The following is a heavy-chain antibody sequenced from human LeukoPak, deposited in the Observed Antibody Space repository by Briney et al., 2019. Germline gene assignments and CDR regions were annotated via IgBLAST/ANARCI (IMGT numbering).Heavy chain of an antibody. Sequence: SETLSLTCTVSGGSISSYYWGWIRQPPGKGLEWIGYIYYSGSTNYNPSLKSRVTISVDTSKNQFSLNLTSVTAADTAVYYCARGLQWLVPFDYWGQGTLVTVSS. V-gene: IGHV4-59*01. CDR3: ARGLQWLVPFDY. CDR1: GGSISSYY. D-gene: IGHD6-19*01. J-gene: IGHJ4*02. CDR2: IYYSGST.